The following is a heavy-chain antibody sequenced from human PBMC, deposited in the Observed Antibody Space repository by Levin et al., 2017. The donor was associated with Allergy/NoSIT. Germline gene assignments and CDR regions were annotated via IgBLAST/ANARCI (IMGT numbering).Heavy chain of an antibody. CDR1: GFTFSGYA. D-gene: IGHD3-16*01. V-gene: IGHV3-23*01. J-gene: IGHJ4*02. CDR3: AKALYGGFDY. Sequence: GGSLRLSCAASGFTFSGYAVSWVRQAPGKGLEWVSGISGSGGSTNYADSVKGRFTISRDNSKNTLYLQMNSLRVEDTAVYYCAKALYGGFDYWGQGTLVTVSS. CDR2: ISGSGGST.